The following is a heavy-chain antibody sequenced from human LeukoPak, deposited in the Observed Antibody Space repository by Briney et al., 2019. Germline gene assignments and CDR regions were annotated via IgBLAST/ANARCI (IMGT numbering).Heavy chain of an antibody. CDR3: AGLGYCSSTSCPGGYYYYYMDV. CDR2: IYTSGST. Sequence: SETLSLTCTVSGGSISSYYWSWIRQPAGKGLEWIGRIYTSGSTNYNPSLKSRVTMSVDTSKNQFSLKLSSVTAADTAVYYCAGLGYCSSTSCPGGYYYYYMDVWGKGTTVTISS. CDR1: GGSISSYY. J-gene: IGHJ6*03. V-gene: IGHV4-4*07. D-gene: IGHD2-2*01.